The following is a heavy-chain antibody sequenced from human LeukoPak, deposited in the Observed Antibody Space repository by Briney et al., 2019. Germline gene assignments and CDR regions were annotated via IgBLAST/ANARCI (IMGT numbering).Heavy chain of an antibody. CDR3: ATPSTVTTGWFDP. CDR1: GFTFSSYA. CDR2: ISGSGGST. Sequence: PGGSLRLSCAASGFTFSSYAMSWVRQAPGKGLEWVSAISGSGGSTYYADSVKGRFTISRDNSKNTLYLQMNSLRAEDTAVYYRATPSTVTTGWFDPWGQGTLVTVSS. D-gene: IGHD4-17*01. V-gene: IGHV3-23*01. J-gene: IGHJ5*02.